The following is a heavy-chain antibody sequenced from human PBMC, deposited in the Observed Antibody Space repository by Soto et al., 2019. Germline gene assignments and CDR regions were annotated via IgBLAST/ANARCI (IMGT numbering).Heavy chain of an antibody. Sequence: SETLSLTCSVSGDSIGDTVHYGGWVRQPPGKGLEWIGHMFYRGDTFYNPSLKSRVTISVDKSKNQFSLSLTSVTAADTAVYYCVRPLEIFGDLLPNWFDPWGQGTLVTVSS. J-gene: IGHJ5*02. CDR1: GDSIGDTVHY. CDR3: VRPLEIFGDLLPNWFDP. D-gene: IGHD3-10*01. V-gene: IGHV4-39*01. CDR2: MFYRGDT.